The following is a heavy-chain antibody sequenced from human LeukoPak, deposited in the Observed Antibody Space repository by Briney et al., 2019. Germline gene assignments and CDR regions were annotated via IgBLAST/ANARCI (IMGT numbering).Heavy chain of an antibody. D-gene: IGHD1-7*01. J-gene: IGHJ3*02. CDR1: GYIFTDYD. CDR3: ATPHNWNYNAAFDI. V-gene: IGHV1-18*01. CDR2: ISAYNGNT. Sequence: ASVKVSCKASGYIFTDYDISWVRQAPGQGLEWMGWISAYNGNTNSVQNLQGRVTLTTDTFTSTAYMELRSLRSDDTAVYYCATPHNWNYNAAFDIWGQGTMVTVSS.